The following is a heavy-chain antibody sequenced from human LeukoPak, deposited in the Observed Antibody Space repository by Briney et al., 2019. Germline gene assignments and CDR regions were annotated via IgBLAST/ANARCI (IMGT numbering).Heavy chain of an antibody. CDR1: GFTLSNYD. Sequence: PGGSLRLSCAASGFTLSNYDMHWVRQATGKGLEWVSSISPAGETYYAGSVRGRFTISRESARNSLSLQMDSLGVGDTALYYCTRGRTGWRAAAGIDYWGQGTLVTVSS. D-gene: IGHD6-13*01. CDR3: TRGRTGWRAAAGIDY. CDR2: ISPAGET. V-gene: IGHV3-13*01. J-gene: IGHJ4*02.